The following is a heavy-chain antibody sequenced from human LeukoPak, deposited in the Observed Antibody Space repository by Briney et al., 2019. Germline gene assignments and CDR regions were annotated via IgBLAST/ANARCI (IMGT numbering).Heavy chain of an antibody. CDR3: ARDGHYGDYVWFDP. Sequence: SQTLSLTCAISGDSVSSNSAAWNWIRQSPSRGLEWLGRTYYRSKWYNDYAVSVKSRITINPDTSKNQFSLKLSSVTAADTAVYYCARDGHYGDYVWFDPWGQGTLVTVSS. D-gene: IGHD4-17*01. V-gene: IGHV6-1*01. CDR1: GDSVSSNSAA. CDR2: TYYRSKWYN. J-gene: IGHJ5*02.